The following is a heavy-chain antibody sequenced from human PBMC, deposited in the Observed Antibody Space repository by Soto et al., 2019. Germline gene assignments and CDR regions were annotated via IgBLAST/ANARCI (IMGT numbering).Heavy chain of an antibody. CDR2: ISYDGSDQ. D-gene: IGHD6-25*01. CDR3: ARETVRRLHGPDYHYYGMDV. CDR1: GFTFSSYA. Sequence: GGSLRLSCAASGFTFSSYAMHWVRQAPGQGLEWVAIISYDGSDQYYADSVKGRFTISRGNSKNKLFLQMHSLRVEDTAVYWCARETVRRLHGPDYHYYGMDVWGQGTTVTVSS. V-gene: IGHV3-30-3*01. J-gene: IGHJ6*02.